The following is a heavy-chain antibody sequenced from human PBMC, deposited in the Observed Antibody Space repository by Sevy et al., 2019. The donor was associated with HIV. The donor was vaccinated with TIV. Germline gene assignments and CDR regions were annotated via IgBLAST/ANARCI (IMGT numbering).Heavy chain of an antibody. CDR3: ARADSSSWPYYYYYGMDV. J-gene: IGHJ6*02. V-gene: IGHV4-38-2*02. CDR2: IYHSGST. CDR1: GYSISSGYY. D-gene: IGHD6-13*01. Sequence: SETLSLTCTVSGYSISSGYYWGWIRQPPGKGLEWIGIIYHSGSTYYNQSLKSRVTISVDTSKNQFSLKLSSVTAADTAVYYCARADSSSWPYYYYYGMDVWGQGTTVTVSS.